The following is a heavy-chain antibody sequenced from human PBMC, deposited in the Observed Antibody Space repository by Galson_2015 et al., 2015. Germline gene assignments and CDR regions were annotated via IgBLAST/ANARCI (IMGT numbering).Heavy chain of an antibody. D-gene: IGHD2-15*01. V-gene: IGHV3-74*01. J-gene: IGHJ3*02. CDR3: ARHHCSGGSCYSGDAFDI. Sequence: SLRLSCAASGFTFSSYWMHWVRQAPGKGLVWVSRINSDGSSTSYADSVKGRFTISRDNAKNTLYLQMNSLRAGDTAVYYCARHHCSGGSCYSGDAFDIWGQGTMVTASS. CDR1: GFTFSSYW. CDR2: INSDGSST.